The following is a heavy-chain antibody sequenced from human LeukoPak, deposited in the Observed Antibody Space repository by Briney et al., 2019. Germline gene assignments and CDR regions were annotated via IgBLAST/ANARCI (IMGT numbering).Heavy chain of an antibody. J-gene: IGHJ4*02. CDR2: FDPEDGET. Sequence: ASVKVSCKVSGYTLTELSMHWVRQAPGKGLEWMGGFDPEDGETIYAQKFQGRVTMTEDTSTDTAYMELSSLRSEDTAVYYCATIYQQQLGLRYFDYWGQGTLVTVSS. D-gene: IGHD6-13*01. V-gene: IGHV1-24*01. CDR3: ATIYQQQLGLRYFDY. CDR1: GYTLTELS.